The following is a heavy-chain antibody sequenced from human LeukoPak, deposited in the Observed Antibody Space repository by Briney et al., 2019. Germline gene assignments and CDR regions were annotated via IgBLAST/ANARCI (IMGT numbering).Heavy chain of an antibody. CDR1: GFTFSSYW. D-gene: IGHD1-26*01. J-gene: IGHJ6*03. Sequence: GGSLRLSCAASGFTFSSYWMSWVRQAPGKGLEWVANIKQDGSEKYYVDSVKGRFTISRDNSKNTLYLQMNSLRAEDTAVYYCAAKGTLYFYYRDVWGKGTTVTVSS. CDR2: IKQDGSEK. V-gene: IGHV3-7*01. CDR3: AAKGTLYFYYRDV.